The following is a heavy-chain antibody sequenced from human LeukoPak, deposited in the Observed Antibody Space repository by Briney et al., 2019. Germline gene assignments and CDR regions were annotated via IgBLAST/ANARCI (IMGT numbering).Heavy chain of an antibody. V-gene: IGHV3-23*01. Sequence: PGGSLRLSCAASGFTFSSFGMNWVRQVPGKGLEWVSGISASGSSRNYADSVKGRFTISRDNSNNTLYLQMNSLRGEDTAVYYCAMGGFYYHYYFDFWGQRALVTVSS. D-gene: IGHD3-22*01. J-gene: IGHJ4*02. CDR1: GFTFSSFG. CDR2: ISASGSSR. CDR3: AMGGFYYHYYFDF.